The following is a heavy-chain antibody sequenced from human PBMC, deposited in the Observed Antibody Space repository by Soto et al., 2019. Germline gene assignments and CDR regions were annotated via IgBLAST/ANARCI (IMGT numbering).Heavy chain of an antibody. J-gene: IGHJ6*02. V-gene: IGHV3-11*06. D-gene: IGHD2-2*01. CDR1: GFTFSDYY. CDR2: ISSSSSYT. CDR3: ASFPPYPPLPYYGMDV. Sequence: GGSLRLSCAASGFTFSDYYMSWIRQAPGKGLEWVSYISSSSSYTNYADSVKGRFTISRDNAKNSLYLQMNSLRAEDTAVYYCASFPPYPPLPYYGMDVWGQGTTVTVSS.